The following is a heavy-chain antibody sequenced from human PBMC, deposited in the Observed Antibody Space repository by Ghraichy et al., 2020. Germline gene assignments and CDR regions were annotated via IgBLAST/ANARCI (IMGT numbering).Heavy chain of an antibody. CDR3: ARFGSSFEYGWFDP. D-gene: IGHD3-3*02. J-gene: IGHJ5*02. Sequence: SETLSLTCTVSGGSISSYYWSWIRQPPGKGLEWIGYIYYSGSTNYNPSLKSRVTISVDTSKNQFSLKLSSVTAADTAVYYCARFGSSFEYGWFDPWGQGTLVTVSS. CDR1: GGSISSYY. CDR2: IYYSGST. V-gene: IGHV4-59*01.